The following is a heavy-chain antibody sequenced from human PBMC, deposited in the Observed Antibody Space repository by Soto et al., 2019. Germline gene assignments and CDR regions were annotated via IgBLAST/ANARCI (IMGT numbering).Heavy chain of an antibody. J-gene: IGHJ5*02. CDR1: GGSISSGGYS. V-gene: IGHV4-30-2*01. CDR2: IYHSGST. D-gene: IGHD2-15*01. CDR3: ARAPRVANWFDP. Sequence: SETLSLTXAVSGGSISSGGYSWSWIRQPPGKGLEWIGYIYHSGSTYYNPSLKSRVTISVDRSKNQFSLKLSSVTAADTAVYYCARAPRVANWFDPWGQGTLVTVSS.